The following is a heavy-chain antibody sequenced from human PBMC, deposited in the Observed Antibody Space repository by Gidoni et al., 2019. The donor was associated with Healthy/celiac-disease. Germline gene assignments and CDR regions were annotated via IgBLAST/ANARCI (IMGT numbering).Heavy chain of an antibody. J-gene: IGHJ6*02. CDR3: ARKSHFWSGSYYYYGMDV. Sequence: EVQLVESGGGLVQPGGSLRLSCAASGFSFSSYWMHWVRQAPGKGLVWVSRINSDGSSTSYADSVKGRFTISRDNAKNTLYLQMNSLRAEDTAVYYCARKSHFWSGSYYYYGMDVWGQGTTVTVSS. V-gene: IGHV3-74*01. CDR1: GFSFSSYW. CDR2: INSDGSST. D-gene: IGHD3-3*02.